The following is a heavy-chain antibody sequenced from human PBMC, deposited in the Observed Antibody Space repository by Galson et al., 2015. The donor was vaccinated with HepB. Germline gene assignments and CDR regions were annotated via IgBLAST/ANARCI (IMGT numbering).Heavy chain of an antibody. CDR3: ARGLGLARSSSPDWYFDL. Sequence: SETLSLTCTVSGGSISSSSYYWGWIRQPPGKGLEWIGSIYYSGSTYYNPSLKSRVTISVDTSKNQFSLKLSSVTAADTAVYFCARGLGLARSSSPDWYFDLWGRGTLVTVSS. CDR2: IYYSGST. J-gene: IGHJ2*01. D-gene: IGHD6-6*01. CDR1: GGSISSSSYY. V-gene: IGHV4-39*01.